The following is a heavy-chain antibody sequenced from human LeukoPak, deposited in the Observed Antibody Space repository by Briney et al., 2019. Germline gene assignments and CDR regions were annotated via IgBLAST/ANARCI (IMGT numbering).Heavy chain of an antibody. Sequence: GGSLRLSCAASGFTFSNHGMNWVRQAPGKGLEWVSGISPSGDIKYYADSVKGRFTISRDNSKKTLYLEVSRLTGEDTAVYYCAKDDAWIRFGEWSQGTLVTVSS. CDR1: GFTFSNHG. CDR2: ISPSGDIK. D-gene: IGHD3-10*01. CDR3: AKDDAWIRFGE. J-gene: IGHJ4*02. V-gene: IGHV3-23*01.